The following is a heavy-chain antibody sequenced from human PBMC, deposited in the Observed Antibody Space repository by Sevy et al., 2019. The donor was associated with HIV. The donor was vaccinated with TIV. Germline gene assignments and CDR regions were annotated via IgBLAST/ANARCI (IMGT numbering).Heavy chain of an antibody. D-gene: IGHD2-15*01. V-gene: IGHV1-2*02. J-gene: IGHJ4*02. CDR2: FNPNGGGT. Sequence: ASVKVSYKASGYTFTGYYMHWVRQAPGQGLEWMGWFNPNGGGTNYAQKFQGRVTMTRDTSISTAYMELSRLRSDDTAVYYCARGDVVVVATGFDYWDQGTLVTVSS. CDR1: GYTFTGYY. CDR3: ARGDVVVVATGFDY.